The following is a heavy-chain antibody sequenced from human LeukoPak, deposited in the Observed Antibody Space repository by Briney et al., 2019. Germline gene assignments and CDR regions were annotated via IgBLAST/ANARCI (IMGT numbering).Heavy chain of an antibody. CDR1: GGTFSSYA. CDR2: IIPIFGTA. CDR3: ARARAVAGTIKGFDP. D-gene: IGHD6-19*01. Sequence: SVKVSCKASGGTFSSYAISWVRQAPGQGLEWMGGIIPIFGTANYAQKFQGRVTITTDESTSTAYMELSSLRSEDTAVYYCARARAVAGTIKGFDPWGQGTLVTVSS. J-gene: IGHJ5*02. V-gene: IGHV1-69*05.